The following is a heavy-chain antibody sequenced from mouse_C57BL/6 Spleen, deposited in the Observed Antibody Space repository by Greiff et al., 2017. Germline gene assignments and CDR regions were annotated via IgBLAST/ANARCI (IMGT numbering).Heavy chain of an antibody. J-gene: IGHJ4*01. Sequence: QVQLQQSGAELVRPGTSVKVSCKASGYAFTNYLIEWVKQRPGQGLEWIGVINPGSGGTNYNEKFKGKATLTADKSSSTAYMQLSSLTSEDSAVYFCARLNGSRYAMDYWGQGTSVTVSA. CDR2: INPGSGGT. V-gene: IGHV1-54*01. CDR1: GYAFTNYL. CDR3: ARLNGSRYAMDY.